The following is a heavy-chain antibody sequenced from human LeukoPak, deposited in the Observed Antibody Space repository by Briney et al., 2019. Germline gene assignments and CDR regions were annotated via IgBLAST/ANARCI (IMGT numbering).Heavy chain of an antibody. CDR3: ASHDSGSYSSFDY. V-gene: IGHV4-4*09. J-gene: IGHJ4*02. Sequence: SETLSLTCTVSGGSISSYYWSWIRQPPGKGLEWIGYIYTSGSTNYNPSLKSRVTISVDTSKNQFSLKLSSVTAADTAGYYCASHDSGSYSSFDYWGQGTLVTVSS. D-gene: IGHD1-26*01. CDR1: GGSISSYY. CDR2: IYTSGST.